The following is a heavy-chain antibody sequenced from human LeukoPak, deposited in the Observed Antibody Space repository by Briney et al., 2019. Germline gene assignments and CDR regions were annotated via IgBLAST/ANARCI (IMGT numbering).Heavy chain of an antibody. CDR2: MNPNRGNT. Sequence: ASVKVSCKASGYTFTSYDINWVRQATGQGLEWMGWMNPNRGNTGYAQKFQGRVTITRNTSINTAYMELSSLRSEDTAVYYCARVHIVVAGAFDIWGQGTMVTVSS. V-gene: IGHV1-8*01. D-gene: IGHD2-15*01. CDR3: ARVHIVVAGAFDI. J-gene: IGHJ3*02. CDR1: GYTFTSYD.